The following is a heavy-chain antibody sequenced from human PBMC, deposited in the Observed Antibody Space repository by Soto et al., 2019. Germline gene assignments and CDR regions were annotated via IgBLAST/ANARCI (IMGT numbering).Heavy chain of an antibody. V-gene: IGHV3-33*01. J-gene: IGHJ3*02. CDR2: IWYDGSNK. Sequence: QVQLVESGGGVVQPGRSLRLSCAASGFTFSSYGMHWVRQAPGKGLEWVAVIWYDGSNKYYADSVKGRFTISRDNSKNTLYLQMNSLRAEDTAVYYCARDPGITGIPDAFDIWGQGTMVTVSS. CDR3: ARDPGITGIPDAFDI. D-gene: IGHD1-20*01. CDR1: GFTFSSYG.